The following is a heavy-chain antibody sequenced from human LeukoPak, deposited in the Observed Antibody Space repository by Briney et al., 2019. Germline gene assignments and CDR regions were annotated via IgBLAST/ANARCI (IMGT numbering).Heavy chain of an antibody. Sequence: GGSLRLSCAASGFTFSSYWMSWVRQAPGKGLEWVAKIKQDGSEKYYVDSVKGRFTISRDNAKNSLYLQMNSLRAEDTAVYYCARDSYYYDSSGYYYWGQGTLVTVSS. CDR2: IKQDGSEK. V-gene: IGHV3-7*01. CDR3: ARDSYYYDSSGYYY. D-gene: IGHD3-22*01. J-gene: IGHJ4*02. CDR1: GFTFSSYW.